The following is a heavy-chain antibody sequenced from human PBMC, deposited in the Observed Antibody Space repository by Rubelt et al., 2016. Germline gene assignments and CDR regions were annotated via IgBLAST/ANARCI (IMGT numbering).Heavy chain of an antibody. Sequence: QVQLQESGPGLVKPSETLSLTCTVSGGSISSYYWSWIRQPPGKGLEWIGYIYYSGSTNYNPSLKSRVTIPVATSKNQFSLKLSSVTAADTAVYYCAGGITIFGVASGYFDYWGQGTLVTVSS. CDR1: GGSISSYY. D-gene: IGHD3-3*01. CDR2: IYYSGST. V-gene: IGHV4-59*01. CDR3: AGGITIFGVASGYFDY. J-gene: IGHJ4*02.